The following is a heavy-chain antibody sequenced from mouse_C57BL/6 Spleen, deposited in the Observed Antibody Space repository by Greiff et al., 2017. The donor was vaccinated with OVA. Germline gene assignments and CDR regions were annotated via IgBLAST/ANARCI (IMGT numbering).Heavy chain of an antibody. CDR3: AIYYGSSRDY. D-gene: IGHD1-1*01. V-gene: IGHV1-82*01. J-gene: IGHJ2*01. CDR1: GYAFSSSW. Sequence: QVQLKQSGPELVKPGASVKISCKASGYAFSSSWMNWVKQRPGKGLEWIGRLYPGDGDTNYNGKFKGKATLTADKSSSTAYMQLISLTSEDSAVYFCAIYYGSSRDYWGQGTTLTVSS. CDR2: LYPGDGDT.